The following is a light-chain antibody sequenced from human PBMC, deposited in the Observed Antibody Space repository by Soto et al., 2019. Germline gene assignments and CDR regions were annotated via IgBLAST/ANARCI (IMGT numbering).Light chain of an antibody. J-gene: IGKJ4*01. V-gene: IGKV3-11*01. CDR1: QSVSNY. CDR2: DAS. Sequence: EIVLTQSPATLSLSPGERATLSCRASQSVSNYLVWYQHKPGQAPRLLIYDASNRATGIPARFSGSGSGTDFTLTISSLEPEDVAVYYCPQRSDWLSFGGGTKVEIK. CDR3: PQRSDWLS.